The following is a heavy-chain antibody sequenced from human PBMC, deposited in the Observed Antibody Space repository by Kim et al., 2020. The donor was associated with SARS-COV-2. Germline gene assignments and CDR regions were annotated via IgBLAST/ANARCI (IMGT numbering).Heavy chain of an antibody. J-gene: IGHJ6*02. Sequence: GESLKISCKGSGYSFTSYWIGWVRQMPGKGLEWMGIIYPGDSDTRYSPSFQGQVTIPADKSISTAYLQWSSLKASDTAMYYCARVRRWHGSAYYYYYYGMDVWGQGTAVTVSS. V-gene: IGHV5-51*01. CDR1: GYSFTSYW. CDR2: IYPGDSDT. D-gene: IGHD3-10*01. CDR3: ARVRRWHGSAYYYYYYGMDV.